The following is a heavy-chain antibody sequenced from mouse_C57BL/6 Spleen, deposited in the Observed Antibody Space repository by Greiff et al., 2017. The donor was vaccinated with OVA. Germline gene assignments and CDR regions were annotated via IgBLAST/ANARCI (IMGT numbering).Heavy chain of an antibody. CDR2: IDPSDSYT. J-gene: IGHJ3*01. Sequence: QVQLQQSGAELVKPGASVKLSCKASGYTFTSYWMQWVKQRPGQGLEWIGEIDPSDSYTNYNQKFKGKATLTVDTSSSTAYMQLSSLTSEDSAVYYCARITMVTRFNYWGQGTLVTVSA. CDR1: GYTFTSYW. V-gene: IGHV1-50*01. D-gene: IGHD2-2*01. CDR3: ARITMVTRFNY.